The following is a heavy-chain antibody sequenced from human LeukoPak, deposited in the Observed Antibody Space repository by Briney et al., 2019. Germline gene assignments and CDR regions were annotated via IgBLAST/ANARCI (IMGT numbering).Heavy chain of an antibody. D-gene: IGHD3-10*01. CDR3: ATTPYGSGSYQSDY. V-gene: IGHV3-9*01. Sequence: GGSLRLSCEASGFTFDDYAMHWVRQAPGKGLEWVSGISWNSGSIGYADSVKGRFTISRDNAKNSLYLQMNSLRAEDTALYYCATTPYGSGSYQSDYWGQGTLVTASS. J-gene: IGHJ4*02. CDR1: GFTFDDYA. CDR2: ISWNSGSI.